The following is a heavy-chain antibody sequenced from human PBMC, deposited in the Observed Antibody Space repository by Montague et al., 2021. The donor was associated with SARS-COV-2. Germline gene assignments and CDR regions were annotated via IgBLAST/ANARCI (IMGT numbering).Heavy chain of an antibody. V-gene: IGHV4-31*03. D-gene: IGHD3-9*01. Sequence: TLSLTCTVSGGSISSGGYYWSWLRQHPGKGLEWIGYIYYSGSTYYNPSLKSRVTISVDTSTNQYSLKLSSVTAADTAVYYCARAAPWSFRDILTGYYYYGMDVWGQGTTVTVSS. CDR1: GGSISSGGYY. J-gene: IGHJ6*02. CDR2: IYYSGST. CDR3: ARAAPWSFRDILTGYYYYGMDV.